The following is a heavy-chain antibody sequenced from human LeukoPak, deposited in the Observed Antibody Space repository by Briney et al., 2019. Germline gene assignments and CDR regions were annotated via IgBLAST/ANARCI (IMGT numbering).Heavy chain of an antibody. D-gene: IGHD3-22*01. Sequence: PSETLSLTCTVSGGSISSSSYYWGWIRQPPGKGLEWIGSIYYSGSTYYNPSLKSRVTISVDTSKNQFSLKLSSVTAADTAVYYCAREYYYDSSGYSRAFDIWGQGTMVTVSS. CDR2: IYYSGST. CDR3: AREYYYDSSGYSRAFDI. J-gene: IGHJ3*02. V-gene: IGHV4-39*07. CDR1: GGSISSSSYY.